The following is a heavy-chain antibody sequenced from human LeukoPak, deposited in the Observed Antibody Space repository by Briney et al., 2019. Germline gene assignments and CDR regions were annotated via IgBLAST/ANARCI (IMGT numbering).Heavy chain of an antibody. CDR3: ATLDPGDY. V-gene: IGHV1-24*01. D-gene: IGHD3-10*01. CDR1: GYTLTELS. CDR2: FDPEDGET. Sequence: ASVKVSCKVSGYTLTELSMHWVRQAPGKGLEWMGGFDPEDGETIYAQKFQGRVTMTKDTSTDTAYMELSSLRSEDTAVYYCATLDPGDYWGQGTLVTVSS. J-gene: IGHJ4*02.